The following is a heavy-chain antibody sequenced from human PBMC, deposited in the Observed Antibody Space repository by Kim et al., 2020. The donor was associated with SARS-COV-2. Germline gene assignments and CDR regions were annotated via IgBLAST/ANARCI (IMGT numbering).Heavy chain of an antibody. J-gene: IGHJ6*02. CDR1: GGSISSGSYY. D-gene: IGHD6-19*01. V-gene: IGHV4-61*02. CDR2: IYTSGST. Sequence: SETLSLTCTVSGGSISSGSYYWSWIRQPAGKGLEWIGRIYTSGSTNYNPSLKSRVTISVDTSKNQFSLKLSSVTAADTAVYYCARDSSVPRAHYYYGMDVGGQGTTVTVSS. CDR3: ARDSSVPRAHYYYGMDV.